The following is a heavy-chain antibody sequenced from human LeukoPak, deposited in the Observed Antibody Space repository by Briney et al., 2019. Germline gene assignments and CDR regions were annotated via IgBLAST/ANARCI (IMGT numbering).Heavy chain of an antibody. CDR3: ARDRGHYDILTGYYRY. V-gene: IGHV3-48*03. CDR1: GFTFSSYE. Sequence: PGGSLRLSCAASGFTFSSYEMNWVRQAPGKGLEWVSYISSSGSTIYYADSVKGRFTISRDNAKNSLYLQMNSLRAEDTAVYYCARDRGHYDILTGYYRYWGQGTLVTVSS. CDR2: ISSSGSTI. J-gene: IGHJ4*02. D-gene: IGHD3-9*01.